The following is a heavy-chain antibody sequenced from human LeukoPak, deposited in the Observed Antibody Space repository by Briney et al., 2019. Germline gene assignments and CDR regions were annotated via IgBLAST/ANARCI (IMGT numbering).Heavy chain of an antibody. CDR1: GFTFSSYS. CDR3: ASTTVTTKIVGFDY. CDR2: ISSSSSTI. V-gene: IGHV3-48*01. Sequence: GGSLRLSCAASGFTFSSYSMNWVRQAPRKGLEWVSYISSSSSTIYYADSVKGRFTISRDNAKNSLYLQMNSLRAEDTAVYYCASTTVTTKIVGFDYWGQGTLVTVSS. J-gene: IGHJ4*02. D-gene: IGHD4-17*01.